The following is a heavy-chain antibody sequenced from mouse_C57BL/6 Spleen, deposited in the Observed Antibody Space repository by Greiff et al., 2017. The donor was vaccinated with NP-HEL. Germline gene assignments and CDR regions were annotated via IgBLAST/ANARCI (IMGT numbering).Heavy chain of an antibody. CDR2: INPNNGGT. J-gene: IGHJ4*01. D-gene: IGHD4-1*01. Sequence: EVQLQESGPELVKPGASVKMSCKASGYTFTDYNMHWVKQSHGKSLEWIGYINPNNGGTSYNQKFKGKATLTVNKSSSTAYMELRSLTSEDSAVYYCASLTGTEDYAMDYWGQGTSVTVSS. CDR1: GYTFTDYN. V-gene: IGHV1-22*01. CDR3: ASLTGTEDYAMDY.